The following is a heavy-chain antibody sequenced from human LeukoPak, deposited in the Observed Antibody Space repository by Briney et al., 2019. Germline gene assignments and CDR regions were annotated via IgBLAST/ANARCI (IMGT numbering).Heavy chain of an antibody. D-gene: IGHD1-26*01. CDR2: INSDRSST. CDR3: ARVRSGSSAGNYGMDV. Sequence: GGSLRLSCAASGFTFSSYWMHWVRQAPGKGLVWVSRINSDRSSTSYADSVKGRFTISRDNAKNTLYLQMNSLRAEDTAVYYCARVRSGSSAGNYGMDVWGQGTTVTVSS. J-gene: IGHJ6*02. V-gene: IGHV3-74*01. CDR1: GFTFSSYW.